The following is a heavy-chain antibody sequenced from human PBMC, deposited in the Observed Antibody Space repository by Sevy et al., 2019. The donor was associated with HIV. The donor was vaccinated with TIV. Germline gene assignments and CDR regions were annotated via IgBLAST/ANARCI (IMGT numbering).Heavy chain of an antibody. CDR2: ASGFTF. CDR3: TRWSGSQSIFDY. J-gene: IGHJ4*02. V-gene: IGHV3-49*02. Sequence: ASGFTFGNAASVKGRFTISRDDSKSIAYLQMNNLKTEDTAVYYCTRWSGSQSIFDYWGQGTLVTVSS. D-gene: IGHD1-26*01.